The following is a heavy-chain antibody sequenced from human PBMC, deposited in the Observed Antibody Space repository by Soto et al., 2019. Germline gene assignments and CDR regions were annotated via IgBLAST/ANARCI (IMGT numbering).Heavy chain of an antibody. CDR2: IYYSGST. CDR3: ASNPETYYDYIWGSYRPFDY. D-gene: IGHD3-16*02. V-gene: IGHV4-39*01. Sequence: SETLSLTCTVSGGSISSSSYYWGWIRQPPGKGLEWIGSIYYSGSTYYNPSLKSRVTISVDTSKNQFSLKLSSVTAADTAVYYCASNPETYYDYIWGSYRPFDYWGQGTLVTVSS. CDR1: GGSISSSSYY. J-gene: IGHJ4*02.